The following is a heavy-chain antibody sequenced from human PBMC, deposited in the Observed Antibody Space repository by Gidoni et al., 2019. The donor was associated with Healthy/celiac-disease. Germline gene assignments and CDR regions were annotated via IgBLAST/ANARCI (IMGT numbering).Heavy chain of an antibody. CDR2: MHPNSGNT. CDR1: VYTFTSYD. CDR3: ARALLVRYFDWLSSWFDP. Sequence: QVQLVQSGTEVKKPGASVKVSCKASVYTFTSYDINWVRQATGQGLEWMGWMHPNSGNTGYAQKFQGRVTMTRNTSISTAYMELSSLRSEDTAVYYCARALLVRYFDWLSSWFDPWGQGTLVTVSS. J-gene: IGHJ5*02. V-gene: IGHV1-8*01. D-gene: IGHD3-9*01.